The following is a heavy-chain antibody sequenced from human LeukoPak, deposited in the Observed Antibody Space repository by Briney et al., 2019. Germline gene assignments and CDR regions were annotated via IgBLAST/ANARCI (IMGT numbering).Heavy chain of an antibody. CDR1: GGSISSSSYY. CDR3: ARHRSDYYDSSGHDY. V-gene: IGHV4-39*01. Sequence: SETLSLTCTVSGGSISSSSYYWGWIRQPPGKGLEWIGSIYYSGSTYYNPFLKSRVTISVDTSKNQFSLKLSSVTAADTAVYYCARHRSDYYDSSGHDYWGQGTLVTVSS. CDR2: IYYSGST. J-gene: IGHJ4*02. D-gene: IGHD3-22*01.